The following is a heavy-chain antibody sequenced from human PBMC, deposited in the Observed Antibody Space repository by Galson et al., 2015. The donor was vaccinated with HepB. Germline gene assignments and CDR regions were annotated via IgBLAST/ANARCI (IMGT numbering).Heavy chain of an antibody. CDR3: AKLFPSYYYDSSGLPFDY. CDR2: ISYDGSNK. D-gene: IGHD3-22*01. CDR1: GFTFSSYG. J-gene: IGHJ4*02. V-gene: IGHV3-30*18. Sequence: SLRLSCAASGFTFSSYGMHWVRQAPGKGLEWVAVISYDGSNKYYADSVKGRFTISRDNSKNTLYLQMNSLRAEDTAVYYCAKLFPSYYYDSSGLPFDYWGQGTLVTVSS.